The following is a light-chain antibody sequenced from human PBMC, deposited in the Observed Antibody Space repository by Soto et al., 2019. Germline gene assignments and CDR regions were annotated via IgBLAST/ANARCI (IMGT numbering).Light chain of an antibody. CDR3: SSYTRSSTYV. CDR1: STDVGGYNY. Sequence: QSVLTQPASVSGSPGQSITISCTGTSTDVGGYNYVSWYQQHPGKAPKLIIYEVSNRPSGASNRFSGSKSGNTASLTISGLQAEAEADYYCSSYTRSSTYVFGNGTKVTV. CDR2: EVS. J-gene: IGLJ1*01. V-gene: IGLV2-14*01.